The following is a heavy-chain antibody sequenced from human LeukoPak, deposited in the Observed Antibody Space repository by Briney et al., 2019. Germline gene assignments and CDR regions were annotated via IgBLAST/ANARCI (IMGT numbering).Heavy chain of an antibody. CDR1: GYAFTTYG. D-gene: IGHD3-22*01. CDR2: ISPYNGKT. V-gene: IGHV1-18*01. Sequence: ASVKVSCKASGYAFTTYGINWVRQTPGQGLEWMGWISPYNGKTDYTQRVQGRVTMTTDRSTSTAYMELRSLRSDDTAVYYCARDHYDSSGVIGYWGQGTLVTASS. CDR3: ARDHYDSSGVIGY. J-gene: IGHJ4*02.